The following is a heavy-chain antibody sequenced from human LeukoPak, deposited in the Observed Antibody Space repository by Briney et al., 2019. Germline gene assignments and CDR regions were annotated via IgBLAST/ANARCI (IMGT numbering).Heavy chain of an antibody. J-gene: IGHJ4*02. CDR1: GFSFNDAW. D-gene: IGHD2-2*01. CDR2: IKRRSDGGTP. V-gene: IGHV3-15*07. Sequence: GGSLRLSCAASGFSFNDAWMNWVRQAPGQGLEWVGRIKRRSDGGTPDYAAPVQGRFTISRDESQNTLYLQMNSLKTGDTAVYYCTTDTRRIDTFAGGQGTLATVAA. CDR3: TTDTRRIDTFA.